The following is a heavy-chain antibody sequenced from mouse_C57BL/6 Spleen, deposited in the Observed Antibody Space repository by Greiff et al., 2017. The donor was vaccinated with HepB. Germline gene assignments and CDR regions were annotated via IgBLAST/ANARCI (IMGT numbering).Heavy chain of an antibody. Sequence: VQLQQSGPELVKPGASVKISCKASGYAFSSSWMNWVKQRPGKGLEWIGRIYPGDGDTNYNGKFKGKATLTVDKSSSTAYMQLSSLTSEDSAVYFCARGGGAMDYWGQGTSVTVSS. J-gene: IGHJ4*01. CDR1: GYAFSSSW. V-gene: IGHV1-82*01. CDR3: ARGGGAMDY. CDR2: IYPGDGDT.